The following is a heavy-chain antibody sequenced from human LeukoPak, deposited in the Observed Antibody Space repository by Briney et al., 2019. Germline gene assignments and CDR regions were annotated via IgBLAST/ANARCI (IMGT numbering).Heavy chain of an antibody. J-gene: IGHJ2*01. Sequence: ASVKVSCKASGYTFTGYYMHWVRQAPGQGLEWMGWINPNSGGTNYAQKFQGRVTMTRNTSISTAYMELSSLRSEDTAVYYCARARGGSWYFDLWGRGTLVTVSS. CDR1: GYTFTGYY. D-gene: IGHD2-15*01. V-gene: IGHV1-2*02. CDR3: ARARGGSWYFDL. CDR2: INPNSGGT.